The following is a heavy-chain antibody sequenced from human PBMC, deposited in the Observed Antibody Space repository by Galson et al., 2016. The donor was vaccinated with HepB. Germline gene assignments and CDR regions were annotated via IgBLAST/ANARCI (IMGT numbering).Heavy chain of an antibody. Sequence: SLRLSCAAAGFTFSSFGMHWVRQAPGKGLEWVAVVAYDGSSEYYADSVKGRFTISRDNSKNTLSLQMNSLRAEDTAVYYCTGEQGYNFWYFDLWGRGALVTVSS. CDR3: TGEQGYNFWYFDL. CDR1: GFTFSSFG. D-gene: IGHD5-24*01. CDR2: VAYDGSSE. V-gene: IGHV3-30*03. J-gene: IGHJ2*01.